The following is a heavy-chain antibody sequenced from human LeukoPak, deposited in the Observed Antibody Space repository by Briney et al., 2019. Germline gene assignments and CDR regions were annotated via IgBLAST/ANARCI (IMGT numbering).Heavy chain of an antibody. CDR2: ISAYNGNT. D-gene: IGHD3-9*01. CDR1: GYTFTSYG. CDR3: ASVSGRYFDWLFPSYYYGMDV. J-gene: IGHJ6*02. Sequence: GASVKVSCKASGYTFTSYGISWVRQAPGQGLEGMGLISAYNGNTNYAQKLQGRVTMTTDTSTSTAYMELRSLRSDDTAVYYCASVSGRYFDWLFPSYYYGMDVWGQGTTVTVSS. V-gene: IGHV1-18*01.